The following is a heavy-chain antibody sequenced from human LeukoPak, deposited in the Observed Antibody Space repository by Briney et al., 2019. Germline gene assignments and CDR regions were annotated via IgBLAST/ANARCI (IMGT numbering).Heavy chain of an antibody. V-gene: IGHV3-48*03. D-gene: IGHD2-2*03. CDR3: ARVDSF. J-gene: IGHJ3*01. CDR2: ISTIGNLI. Sequence: GGSLRLSCAASGFTFSSYEMTWVPQAPGNGFEWVSYISTIGNLIYYAASVKGRFTVSRDNAKNSLYLQMNSLRAEDTAVYYCARVDSFWGEGTMVTVSS. CDR1: GFTFSSYE.